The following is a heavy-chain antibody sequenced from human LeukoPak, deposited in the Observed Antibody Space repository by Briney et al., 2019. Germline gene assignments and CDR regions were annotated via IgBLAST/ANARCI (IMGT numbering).Heavy chain of an antibody. CDR2: ISVGSNYI. CDR1: GYTFSSYS. Sequence: GGSLRLSCAASGYTFSSYSINWVRQAPGKGLEWVSSISVGSNYIYYADSVRGRFSISRDDARNSLYLQMDSLGGDDTAVYYCARLRRNSDRSGYYYYYYDYWGQGTLVTVSS. V-gene: IGHV3-21*01. J-gene: IGHJ4*02. D-gene: IGHD3-22*01. CDR3: ARLRRNSDRSGYYYYYYDY.